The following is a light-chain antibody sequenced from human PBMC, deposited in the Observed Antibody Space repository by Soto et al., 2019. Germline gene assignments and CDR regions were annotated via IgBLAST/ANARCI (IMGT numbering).Light chain of an antibody. V-gene: IGLV1-40*01. Sequence: QSVLTRPPAVSGAPGQRVTISCTGSSSNIGAGYNVHWYQQRPGTAPKLLSYVNSNRPSGVPDRFSGSKSGTSASLAITGLQAEDEADYYCQSYDSSLSGVVFGGGTKLTVL. J-gene: IGLJ2*01. CDR3: QSYDSSLSGVV. CDR1: SSNIGAGYN. CDR2: VNS.